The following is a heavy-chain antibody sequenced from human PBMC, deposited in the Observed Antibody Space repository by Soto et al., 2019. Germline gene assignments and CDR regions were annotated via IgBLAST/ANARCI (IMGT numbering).Heavy chain of an antibody. CDR3: ARDRGTYDKRGYSYGVFDY. CDR1: GGSISSYY. J-gene: IGHJ4*02. CDR2: IYYSGST. Sequence: PSETLSLTCTVSGGSISSYYWSWIRQPPGKGLEWIGYIYYSGSTNYNPSLKSRVTISVDTSKNQFSLKLSSVTAADTAVYYCARDRGTYDKRGYSYGVFDYWGQGTLVTVSS. V-gene: IGHV4-59*01. D-gene: IGHD5-18*01.